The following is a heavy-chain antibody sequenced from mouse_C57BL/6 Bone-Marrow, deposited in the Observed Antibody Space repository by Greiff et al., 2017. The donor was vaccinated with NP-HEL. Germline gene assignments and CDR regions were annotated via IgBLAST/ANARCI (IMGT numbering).Heavy chain of an antibody. CDR1: GFTFSDYY. CDR3: ARDGDYFDY. J-gene: IGHJ2*01. Sequence: EVMLVESEGGLVQPGSSMKLSCTASGFTFSDYYMAWVRQVPEKGLEWVANINYDGSSTYYLDSLKSRFIISRDNATNILYLQMSSLKSEDTATYYCARDGDYFDYWGQGTTLTVSS. CDR2: INYDGSST. V-gene: IGHV5-16*01.